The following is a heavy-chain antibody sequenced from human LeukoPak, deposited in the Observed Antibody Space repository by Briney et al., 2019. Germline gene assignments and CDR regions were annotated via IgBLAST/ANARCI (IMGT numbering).Heavy chain of an antibody. CDR3: ASRPWGWLPYYFDY. CDR1: GGSISSYF. D-gene: IGHD5-24*01. V-gene: IGHV4-39*07. CDR2: IYYSGST. Sequence: SETLSLTCTVSGGSISSYFWGWIRQPPGKGLEWIGSIYYSGSTHYNPSLKSRVTMSVDTSKNQFSLKLRSVTAADTAVYFCASRPWGWLPYYFDYWGQGTLVTVSS. J-gene: IGHJ4*02.